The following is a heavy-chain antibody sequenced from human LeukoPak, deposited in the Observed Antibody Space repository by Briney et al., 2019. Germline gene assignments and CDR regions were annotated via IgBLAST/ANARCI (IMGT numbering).Heavy chain of an antibody. Sequence: GGSLRLSCAASGFSFSSYWMTWVRQAPGKGLEWVANIKQDGSEKYYVDSVKGRFTISRDNAKNSLYLQMNSLRAEDTAVYYCARVWNDLWSGTHFDYWGQGTLVTVSS. CDR1: GFSFSSYW. CDR2: IKQDGSEK. V-gene: IGHV3-7*01. CDR3: ARVWNDLWSGTHFDY. D-gene: IGHD3-3*01. J-gene: IGHJ4*02.